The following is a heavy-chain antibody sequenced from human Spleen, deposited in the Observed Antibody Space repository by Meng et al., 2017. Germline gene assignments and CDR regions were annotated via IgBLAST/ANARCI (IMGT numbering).Heavy chain of an antibody. CDR3: ARGAGPTDSYFDH. CDR1: GGPISSGAYY. D-gene: IGHD4-17*01. J-gene: IGHJ4*02. Sequence: QVQLQESGPGLVKPSQTLSLTCTVSGGPISSGAYYWNWIRQPPGKGLEWIGYIYYTGTTDYNPSLKRLVTISMDTSKSQFSLRLSSVTAADTAVYYCARGAGPTDSYFDHWGQGTLVTVSS. V-gene: IGHV4-31*01. CDR2: IYYTGTT.